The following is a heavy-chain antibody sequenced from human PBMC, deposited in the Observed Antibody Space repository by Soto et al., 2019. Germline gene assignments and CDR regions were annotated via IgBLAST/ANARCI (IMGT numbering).Heavy chain of an antibody. CDR2: ISRDGGTK. V-gene: IGHV3-30*03. D-gene: IGHD2-8*02. CDR1: GFTVSSYG. Sequence: QVQLVESGGGVVQPGRSLRLSCAVSGFTVSSYGMHWVRQAPGKGLEWVAVISRDGGTKFYVDSVKGRFTISKDNSRNTLCLEMDSLRSDDMAVYYCTGEVASGYWGQGTLVTVSS. CDR3: TGEVASGY. J-gene: IGHJ4*02.